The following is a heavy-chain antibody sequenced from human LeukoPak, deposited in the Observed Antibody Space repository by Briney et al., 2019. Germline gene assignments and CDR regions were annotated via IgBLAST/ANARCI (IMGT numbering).Heavy chain of an antibody. CDR3: ARGGSTFGY. V-gene: IGHV4-59*01. Sequence: SETLSLTCTVSGGSIRSYYWSRIRQPPGKGLEWIGYIYYSGSTNYNPSLKSRVTISVDTSKNQFSLNLSSVTAADTAVYYCARGGSTFGYWGQGALVTVSS. CDR1: GGSIRSYY. CDR2: IYYSGST. D-gene: IGHD5/OR15-5a*01. J-gene: IGHJ4*02.